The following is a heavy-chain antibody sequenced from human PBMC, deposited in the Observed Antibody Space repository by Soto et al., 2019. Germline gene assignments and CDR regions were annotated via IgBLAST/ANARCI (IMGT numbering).Heavy chain of an antibody. V-gene: IGHV4-31*03. CDR1: GGSITSGGYY. CDR3: AREHNGFNKAFDI. Sequence: QLQLQESGPGLVRPSQTLSLTCSVSGGSITSGGYYWGWIPQLPEKGLDWVAYVYSSGCTDYNPPIPRRLSISLDTSKNPFSLILTSVTAADTAVYYCAREHNGFNKAFDIWGYGAMVTVSS. CDR2: VYSSGCT. D-gene: IGHD5-12*01. J-gene: IGHJ3*02.